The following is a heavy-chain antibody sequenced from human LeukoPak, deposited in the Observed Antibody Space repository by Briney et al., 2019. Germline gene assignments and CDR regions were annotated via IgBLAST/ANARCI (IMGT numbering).Heavy chain of an antibody. CDR2: TRGTGDIR. J-gene: IGHJ1*01. CDR3: ANYRRGGGGYYSGLGH. Sequence: PGGSLRLSCAASGFTFRNYAMTWVRQAPGKGLGWVSRTRGTGDIRLYADSVKGRFTISRTNSENGLYLQMNSLRADDTGVYYCANYRRGGGGYYSGLGHWGQGTQVTVSS. CDR1: GFTFRNYA. D-gene: IGHD2-15*01. V-gene: IGHV3-23*01.